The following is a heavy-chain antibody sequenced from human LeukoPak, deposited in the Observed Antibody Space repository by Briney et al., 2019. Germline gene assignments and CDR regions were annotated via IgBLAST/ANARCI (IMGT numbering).Heavy chain of an antibody. D-gene: IGHD3-10*01. J-gene: IGHJ5*02. V-gene: IGHV5-51*01. Sequence: GESLKISCKGSGYSFTSYWIGWVRQVPGKGLEWMGIIYPGDSDTRYSPSFQGQVTISADKSISTAYLQWSSLKASDTAMYYCARRGEWSGSYEWFDPWGQGTLVTVSS. CDR3: ARRGEWSGSYEWFDP. CDR1: GYSFTSYW. CDR2: IYPGDSDT.